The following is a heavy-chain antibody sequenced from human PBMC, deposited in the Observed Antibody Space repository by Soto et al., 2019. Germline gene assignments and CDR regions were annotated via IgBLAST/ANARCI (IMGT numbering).Heavy chain of an antibody. CDR1: GGSISSSNW. CDR2: IYHSGST. D-gene: IGHD6-13*01. CDR3: ARALYSSSWNRDGDWFDP. J-gene: IGHJ5*02. V-gene: IGHV4-4*02. Sequence: PSETLSLTCAVSGGSISSSNWWSWVRQPPGKGLEWIGEIYHSGSTNYNPSLKSRVTISVDKSKNQFSLKLSSVTAADTAVYYCARALYSSSWNRDGDWFDPWGQGTLVTVSS.